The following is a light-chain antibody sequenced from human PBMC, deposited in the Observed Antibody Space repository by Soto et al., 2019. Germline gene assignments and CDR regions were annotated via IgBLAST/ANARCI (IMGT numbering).Light chain of an antibody. J-gene: IGKJ4*02. CDR2: DAS. CDR3: QQYATYHRS. CDR1: QSISGR. V-gene: IGKV1-5*01. Sequence: DIQMTQSPSTLSASVGDTVTVTCRASQSISGRLAWYQQKPGEAPHLIVYDASTLENGVSSRFSGSGSGTEFTLTINSLQTHDLATYYCQQYATYHRSFGRGTRVEVK.